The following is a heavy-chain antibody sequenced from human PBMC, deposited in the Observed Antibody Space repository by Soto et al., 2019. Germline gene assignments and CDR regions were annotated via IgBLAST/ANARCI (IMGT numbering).Heavy chain of an antibody. V-gene: IGHV3-11*01. CDR1: FFPFSASY. CDR3: ARDTTRLEH. D-gene: IGHD1-1*01. J-gene: IGHJ4*02. Sequence: PGGSLRLSCLVSFFPFSASYMTCLRQIPGKGLEWIASISSGAFTISYAAAVKGRFTISRDDGHNSLFLQMDSLRAEDTALYYCARDTTRLEHWGQGTLVTVSS. CDR2: ISSGAFTI.